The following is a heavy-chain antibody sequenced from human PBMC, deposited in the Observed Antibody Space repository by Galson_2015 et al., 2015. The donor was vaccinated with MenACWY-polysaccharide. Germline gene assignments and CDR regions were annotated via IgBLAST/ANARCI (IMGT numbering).Heavy chain of an antibody. V-gene: IGHV3-15*01. CDR1: GFTFNNAW. J-gene: IGHJ4*02. Sequence: SLRLSCAASGFTFNNAWMSWVRQAPGKGLEWVGRIRSKTDGGTTDYTAPVRGRITISRDDSKNTVYLQMNSLKIEDTAVYYCTTRGGLGYWGQGTLVTVSS. CDR2: IRSKTDGGTT. CDR3: TTRGGLGY. D-gene: IGHD2-15*01.